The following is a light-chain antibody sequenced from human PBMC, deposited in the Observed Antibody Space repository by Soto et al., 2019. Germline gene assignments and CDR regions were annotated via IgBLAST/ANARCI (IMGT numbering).Light chain of an antibody. CDR2: DDS. J-gene: IGKJ1*01. V-gene: IGKV1-5*01. CDR1: ESVSKW. Sequence: DLPITQSPSTLSASLGDRVTITCRGSESVSKWLGWYQQKPGKAPKLLIYDDSSLESGVPSRFSGSGSGTEFTLTISSLQPDDFATYYCQQYNSYSRTFGQGTKVDIK. CDR3: QQYNSYSRT.